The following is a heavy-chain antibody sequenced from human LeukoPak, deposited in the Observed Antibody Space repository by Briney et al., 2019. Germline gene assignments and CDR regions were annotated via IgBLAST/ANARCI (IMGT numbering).Heavy chain of an antibody. CDR2: ISSSGSTI. V-gene: IGHV3-48*03. CDR3: ARDWAPAAMSEVYYYYGMDV. J-gene: IGHJ6*02. D-gene: IGHD2-2*01. CDR1: GFTFSSYE. Sequence: GGSLRLSCAASGFTFSSYEMNWVRQAPGKGLEWVSYISSSGSTIYYADSVKGRFTISRDNAKNSLYLQINSLRAEDTAVYYCARDWAPAAMSEVYYYYGMDVWGQGTTVTVSS.